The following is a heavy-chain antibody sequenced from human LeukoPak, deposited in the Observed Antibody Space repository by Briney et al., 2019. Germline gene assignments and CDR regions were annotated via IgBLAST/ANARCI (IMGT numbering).Heavy chain of an antibody. CDR1: GGSISSSSYY. J-gene: IGHJ4*02. CDR3: AKDGDWAFDH. V-gene: IGHV4-39*07. CDR2: INHSGST. D-gene: IGHD2-21*02. Sequence: SETLSLTCTVSGGSISSSSYYWGWIRQPPGKGLEWIGEINHSGSTNYNPSLKSRVTISVDTSKNQFSLKLSSVTAADTAVYYCAKDGDWAFDHWAQGTLVSVSS.